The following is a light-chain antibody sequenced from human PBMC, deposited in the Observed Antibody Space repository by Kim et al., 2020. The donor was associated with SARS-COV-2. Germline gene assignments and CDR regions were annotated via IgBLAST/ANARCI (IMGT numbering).Light chain of an antibody. Sequence: ERATRSRTDGQRVSRNFDWYQQKTGQDPRLSIYGAHTRSTGIPDRFGGSGSGTEITLTTSGTQTQDFSVYYCKKYNKWIRSLFGEGTKLVIK. CDR3: KKYNKWIRSL. CDR1: QRVSRN. CDR2: GAH. J-gene: IGKJ2*01. V-gene: IGKV3-15*01.